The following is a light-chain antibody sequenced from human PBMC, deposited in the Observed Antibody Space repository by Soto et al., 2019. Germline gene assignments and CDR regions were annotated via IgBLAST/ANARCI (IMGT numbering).Light chain of an antibody. Sequence: QSVLTQPPSASGSPGQSGTISCTGTSSDVGAYNYVSWYQHHPGKAPKLLVYEVNKRPSGVPDRFSGSKSGNTASLTVSGLQAEDEADYYCTSHAGTINFPYIFGPGTKLTVL. CDR1: SSDVGAYNY. CDR2: EVN. V-gene: IGLV2-8*01. CDR3: TSHAGTINFPYI. J-gene: IGLJ1*01.